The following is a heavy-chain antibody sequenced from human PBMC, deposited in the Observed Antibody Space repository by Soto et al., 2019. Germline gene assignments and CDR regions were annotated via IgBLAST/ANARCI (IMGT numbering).Heavy chain of an antibody. CDR1: GFSLSTSGVG. D-gene: IGHD3-3*01. CDR2: IYWDDDK. Sequence: ASGATLVNPTQTLPLTCSLCGFSLSTSGVGVAWIRQPPEKALEWLALIYWDDDKRYSPSLKSRLTITKDTYKNEVVLTMTNMDPVDTATYYCARVLRFLEWLTPDYYGMDVWGQGTTVTVSS. V-gene: IGHV2-5*02. CDR3: ARVLRFLEWLTPDYYGMDV. J-gene: IGHJ6*02.